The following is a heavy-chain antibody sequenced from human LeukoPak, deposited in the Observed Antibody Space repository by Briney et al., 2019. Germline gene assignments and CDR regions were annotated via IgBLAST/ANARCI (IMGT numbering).Heavy chain of an antibody. CDR1: GGSISSYY. J-gene: IGHJ6*02. CDR3: ASWPLAPTVTNWYYGMDV. D-gene: IGHD4-17*01. CDR2: IYYSGST. Sequence: SETLSLTCTVSGGSISSYYWSWIRQPPGKGLEWIGYIYYSGSTNYNPSLKSRVTISVDTSKNQFSLKLSSVTAADTAVYYCASWPLAPTVTNWYYGMDVWGQGTTVTVSS. V-gene: IGHV4-59*08.